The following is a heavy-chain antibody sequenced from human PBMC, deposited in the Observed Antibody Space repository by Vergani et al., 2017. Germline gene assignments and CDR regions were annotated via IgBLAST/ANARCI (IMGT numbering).Heavy chain of an antibody. CDR3: AKGYTYSDY. CDR2: ITASGATT. CDR1: GFPFSSSP. D-gene: IGHD5-18*01. J-gene: IGHJ4*02. V-gene: IGHV3-23*01. Sequence: EVQLLESGGGLVQPGGSLRLSCVASGFPFSSSPMSWVRQAPGKGLEWVSAITASGATTYYADSVQGRFTISKDNSKKTLYLQMNSLRAEDTAFFYCAKGYTYSDYWGLGTLVTVSS.